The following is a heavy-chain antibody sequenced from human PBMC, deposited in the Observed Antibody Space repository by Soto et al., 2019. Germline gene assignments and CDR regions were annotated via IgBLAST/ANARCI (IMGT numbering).Heavy chain of an antibody. V-gene: IGHV4-59*01. CDR2: IYYSGST. CDR1: GGSISSYY. CDR3: ARGRGPFDP. J-gene: IGHJ5*02. Sequence: LSLTCTVSGGSISSYYWSWIRQPPGKGLEWIGYIYYSGSTNYNPSLKSRVTISVDTSKNQFSLKLSSVTAADTAVYYCARGRGPFDPWGQGTLVTSPQ. D-gene: IGHD2-15*01.